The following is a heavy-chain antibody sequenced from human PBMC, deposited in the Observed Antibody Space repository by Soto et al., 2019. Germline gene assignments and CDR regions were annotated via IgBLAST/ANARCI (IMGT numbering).Heavy chain of an antibody. V-gene: IGHV3-7*01. J-gene: IGHJ4*02. CDR3: VTDLNWQGH. Sequence: GGSLRLSCVVSGFSFSSVWMTWVRQAPGKGLEYVANIKYDGSEEYYVDSVKGRFTISRDNAKNSLYLQMNSLRDEDSAVYYCVTDLNWQGHWGQGTLVTVSS. CDR1: GFSFSSVW. CDR2: IKYDGSEE.